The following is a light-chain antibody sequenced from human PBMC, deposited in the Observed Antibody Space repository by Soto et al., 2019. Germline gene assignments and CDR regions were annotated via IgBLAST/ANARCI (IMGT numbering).Light chain of an antibody. Sequence: QSALTQPRSVSGSPGQSVTISCTGTSSDIGGYDSVSWYQQHPGKAPKLMICDVSKRPSGVPDRFSGSKSGNTASLTISGLQAEDEADYYCCSYAGNYYVFGTGTKVTVL. V-gene: IGLV2-11*01. J-gene: IGLJ1*01. CDR1: SSDIGGYDS. CDR2: DVS. CDR3: CSYAGNYYV.